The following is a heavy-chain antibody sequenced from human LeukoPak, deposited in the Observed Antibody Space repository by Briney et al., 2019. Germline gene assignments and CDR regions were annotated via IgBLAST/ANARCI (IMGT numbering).Heavy chain of an antibody. CDR3: ASIKWSSSRGPGAYYYYGMDV. J-gene: IGHJ6*02. D-gene: IGHD6-13*01. V-gene: IGHV4-59*01. CDR1: GGSISSYY. CDR2: INYSGST. Sequence: SETLSLTCTVSGGSISSYYWSWIRQPPGKGLEWIGYINYSGSTNYNPSLKSRVTISVDTSKNQFSLKLSSVTAADTAVYYCASIKWSSSRGPGAYYYYGMDVWGQGTTVTVSS.